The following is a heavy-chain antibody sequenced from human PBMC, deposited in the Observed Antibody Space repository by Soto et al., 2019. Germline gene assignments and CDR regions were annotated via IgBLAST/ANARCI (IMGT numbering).Heavy chain of an antibody. CDR2: IYYSGST. Sequence: SETLSLTCTVSGGSISTGGYYWTWIRQHPGKGLEWIGYIYYSGSTYYNPSLKSRVTISVDTSKNQFSLKLSSVTAADTAVYYCARLLDTARGYYYYGMDVWGQGTTVTVSS. CDR3: ARLLDTARGYYYYGMDV. V-gene: IGHV4-39*01. J-gene: IGHJ6*02. D-gene: IGHD5-18*01. CDR1: GGSISTGGYY.